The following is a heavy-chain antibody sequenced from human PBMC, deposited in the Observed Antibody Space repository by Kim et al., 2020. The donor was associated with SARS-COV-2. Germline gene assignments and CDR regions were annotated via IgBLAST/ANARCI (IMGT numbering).Heavy chain of an antibody. Sequence: SLKSRVTRSVATSKNQFSLKLSSVTAADTAVYYCSRGPLVVAARSGWFDPWGQGTLVTVSS. CDR3: SRGPLVVAARSGWFDP. J-gene: IGHJ5*02. D-gene: IGHD2-15*01. V-gene: IGHV4-39*07.